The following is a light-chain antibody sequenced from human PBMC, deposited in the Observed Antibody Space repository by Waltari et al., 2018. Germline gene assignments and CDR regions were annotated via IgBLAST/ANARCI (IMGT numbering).Light chain of an antibody. CDR3: QLRSNWPPTLT. J-gene: IGKJ4*01. CDR1: QTINNY. CDR2: DAS. V-gene: IGKV3-11*01. Sequence: EIVLTQSQATLSLSQGERATLSCRASQTINNYLAWYQKRPGQAPRLLIYDASTRATCIPSRFSSSWSETYFTLTISSLEPEDFAIYYCQLRSNWPPTLTFGGGTKVEIK.